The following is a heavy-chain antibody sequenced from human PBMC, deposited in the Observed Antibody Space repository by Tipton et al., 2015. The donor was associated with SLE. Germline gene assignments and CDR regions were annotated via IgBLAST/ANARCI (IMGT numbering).Heavy chain of an antibody. CDR2: IYYVGDT. CDR1: GGPITDHY. CDR3: ARGSYYVSGGSGGFDP. Sequence: GLVKPSETLSLTCSVSGGPITDHYWSWIRQPPGKGLEWIATIYYVGDTFYNPSLQSRVTLSIDTSKNQFSLRLSSVTAADTAGYFCARGSYYVSGGSGGFDPWGQGTLVTVSS. V-gene: IGHV4-59*11. J-gene: IGHJ5*02. D-gene: IGHD3-22*01.